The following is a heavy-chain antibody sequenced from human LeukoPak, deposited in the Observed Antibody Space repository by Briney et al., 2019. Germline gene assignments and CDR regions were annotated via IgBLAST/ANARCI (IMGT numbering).Heavy chain of an antibody. J-gene: IGHJ4*02. Sequence: ASVKVSCKVSGYTLTELSMHWVRQAPGKGLEWMGGFDPEDGETIYAQKLQGRVTMTEDTSTDTAYMELSSLRSEDTAVYYCATLLYGTTFYDYWGREPWSPSPQ. CDR1: GYTLTELS. CDR3: ATLLYGTTFYDY. V-gene: IGHV1-24*01. CDR2: FDPEDGET. D-gene: IGHD2/OR15-2a*01.